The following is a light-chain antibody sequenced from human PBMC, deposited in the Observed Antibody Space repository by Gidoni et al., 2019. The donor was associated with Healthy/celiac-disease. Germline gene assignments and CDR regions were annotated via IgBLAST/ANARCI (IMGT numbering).Light chain of an antibody. CDR1: QCVSYK. Sequence: PATLPVSPWERPTHSCMASQCVSYKLAWYQQKPGQTPRLLIYGACTRAAGSRARFSGRGSGTEFTLTISSLQSEYFAVYYCQQYDNWPFTFGPGTKVDIK. CDR3: QQYDNWPFT. V-gene: IGKV3-15*01. J-gene: IGKJ3*01. CDR2: GAC.